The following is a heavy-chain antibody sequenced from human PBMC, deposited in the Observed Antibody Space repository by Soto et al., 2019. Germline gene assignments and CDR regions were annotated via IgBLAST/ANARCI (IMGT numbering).Heavy chain of an antibody. CDR3: ARDELVRYYYYAMDV. CDR2: INAGNGNT. D-gene: IGHD6-6*01. V-gene: IGHV1-3*01. CDR1: GYTFASDA. J-gene: IGHJ6*02. Sequence: ASVKVSCKVSGYTFASDAMHWVRQAPGQGLEWMGWINAGNGNTRYSQKFQGRVTITRDTSASTAYMELSSLRSEDTAVSYCARDELVRYYYYAMDVWGQGTTVTVSS.